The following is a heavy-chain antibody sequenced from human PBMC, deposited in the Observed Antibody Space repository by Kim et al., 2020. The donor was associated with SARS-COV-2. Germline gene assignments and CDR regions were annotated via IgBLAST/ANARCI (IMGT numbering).Heavy chain of an antibody. CDR2: ISSSSSYI. D-gene: IGHD6-13*01. CDR3: ASIAAAGTVY. CDR1: GFTFSSYS. J-gene: IGHJ4*02. V-gene: IGHV3-21*01. Sequence: GGSLRLSCAASGFTFSSYSMNWVRQAPGKGLEWISSISSSSSYIYYADSVKGRFTISRDNAKNSLYLQMNSLRAEDTAVYYCASIAAAGTVYWGQGTLVTVSS.